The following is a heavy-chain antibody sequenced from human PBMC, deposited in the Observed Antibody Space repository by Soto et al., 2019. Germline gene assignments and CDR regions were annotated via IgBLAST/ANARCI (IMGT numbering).Heavy chain of an antibody. CDR3: ARGVAGKAYDYYYYGMDV. Sequence: EVQLVESGGGLVQPGGSLRLSCAASGFTFSSYDMHWVRQATGKGLEWVSAIGTAGDTYYPGAVKGRFTISRENAKNSLYLQMNILSAGDTAVYYCARGVAGKAYDYYYYGMDVWGQGTTVTVS. CDR2: IGTAGDT. J-gene: IGHJ6*02. D-gene: IGHD6-19*01. V-gene: IGHV3-13*01. CDR1: GFTFSSYD.